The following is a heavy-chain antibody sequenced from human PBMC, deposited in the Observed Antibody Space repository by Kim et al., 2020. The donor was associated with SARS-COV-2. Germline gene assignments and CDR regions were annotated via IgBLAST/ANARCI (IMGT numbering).Heavy chain of an antibody. J-gene: IGHJ5*02. CDR2: IYYSGNT. Sequence: SETLSLTCAVSGDSINSNYWSWIRQTPGKGLEWIGYIYYSGNTEYNPSLKSRVTISVDTSKNQLSLRLSSVSAADTAVYYCAATGYTSGWFVHWFDPWGPGTLVTVSS. CDR3: AATGYTSGWFVHWFDP. D-gene: IGHD6-19*01. V-gene: IGHV4-59*01. CDR1: GDSINSNY.